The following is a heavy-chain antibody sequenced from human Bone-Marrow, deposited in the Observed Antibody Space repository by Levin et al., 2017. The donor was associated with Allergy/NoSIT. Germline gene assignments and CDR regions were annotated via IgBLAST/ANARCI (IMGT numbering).Heavy chain of an antibody. V-gene: IGHV4-39*07. D-gene: IGHD3-3*01. J-gene: IGHJ4*02. CDR2: IYYSGST. CDR1: GGSISSSSYY. CDR3: ARDSVTIFGVVILFDY. Sequence: SETLSLTCTVSGGSISSSSYYWGWIRQPPGKGLEWIGSIYYSGSTYYNPSLKSRVTISVDTSKNQFSLKLSSVTAADTAVYYCARDSVTIFGVVILFDYWGQGTLVTVSS.